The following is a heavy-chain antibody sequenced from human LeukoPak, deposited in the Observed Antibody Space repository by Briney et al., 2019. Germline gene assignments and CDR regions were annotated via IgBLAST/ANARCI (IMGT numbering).Heavy chain of an antibody. Sequence: SVKVSCKASGGTFSSYAISWVRQAPGQGLEWMGRIIPILGIANYAQKFQGRVTITADKSTSTAYMELSSLRSEDTAVYYCARVGDTAMVTMYYFDYWGQGTLVTVSS. J-gene: IGHJ4*02. CDR1: GGTFSSYA. CDR2: IIPILGIA. D-gene: IGHD5-18*01. V-gene: IGHV1-69*04. CDR3: ARVGDTAMVTMYYFDY.